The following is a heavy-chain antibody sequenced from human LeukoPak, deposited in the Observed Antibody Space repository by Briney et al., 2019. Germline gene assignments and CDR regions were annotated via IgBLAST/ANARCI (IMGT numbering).Heavy chain of an antibody. D-gene: IGHD2-21*01. CDR3: ARGLGGADY. CDR2: VKEDGSEK. J-gene: IGHJ4*02. Sequence: GGSLRLSCEASGFTYSESWMTWVRQAPGKGLEWVASVKEDGSEKYYVDSVKGRFTISRDNARNSLYLQMNSLRVEDTAVYYCARGLGGADYWGQGTLVTVSS. CDR1: GFTYSESW. V-gene: IGHV3-7*01.